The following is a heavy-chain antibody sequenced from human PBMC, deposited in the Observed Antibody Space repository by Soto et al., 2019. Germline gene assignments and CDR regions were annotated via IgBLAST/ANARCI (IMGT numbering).Heavy chain of an antibody. D-gene: IGHD1-7*01. V-gene: IGHV3-23*01. CDR1: GFSFRSYA. CDR3: AKGNSWSPALVLDI. Sequence: EVQLLESGGGLVQPGGSLRLSCAASGFSFRSYAMNWVRQAPGKGLEWVSVISGSGSSTYYADSVKGRFTISRDSSKNTLYLQMNSLRAEDTAIYYCAKGNSWSPALVLDIWGQGTMVTVSS. CDR2: ISGSGSST. J-gene: IGHJ3*02.